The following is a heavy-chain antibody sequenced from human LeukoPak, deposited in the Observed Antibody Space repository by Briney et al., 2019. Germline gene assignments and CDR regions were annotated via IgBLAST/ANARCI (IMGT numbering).Heavy chain of an antibody. Sequence: GGSLRLSCAASGFTFDDYAMHWVRQAPGKGLEWVSLISGDGGSTSYADSVKGRLTISRDNSRNSLYLQTDSLTTEDTALYYCAKGRQWLIHYWGQGTLVTVSS. CDR1: GFTFDDYA. J-gene: IGHJ4*02. V-gene: IGHV3-43*02. CDR3: AKGRQWLIHY. CDR2: ISGDGGST. D-gene: IGHD6-19*01.